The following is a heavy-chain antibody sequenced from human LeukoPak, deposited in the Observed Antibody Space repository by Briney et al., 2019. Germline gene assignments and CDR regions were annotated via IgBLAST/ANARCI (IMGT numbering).Heavy chain of an antibody. D-gene: IGHD2-2*01. CDR1: GYTFTSYG. J-gene: IGHJ4*02. CDR3: ARDEFVVPAAMYEGGFDY. V-gene: IGHV1-18*01. CDR2: ISAYNGNT. Sequence: GASVKVSCKASGYTFTSYGISWVRQAPGQGLEWMGWISAYNGNTNYAQKLQGRVTMTTDTSTSTAYMELRSLRSDDTAVYYCARDEFVVPAAMYEGGFDYWGQGTLVTVSS.